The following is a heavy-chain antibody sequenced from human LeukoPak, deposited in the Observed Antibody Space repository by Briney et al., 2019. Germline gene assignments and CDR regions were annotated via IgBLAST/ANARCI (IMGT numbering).Heavy chain of an antibody. CDR3: ARRAYYGSSGYHPTPGYFDL. Sequence: SETLSLTCTVSGGSMFSYYWNWIRQPPGKGLEWIGYIYSSGITNYSPSLRSRGTISVATSRNQFSLRLTSVTAADTAIYYCARRAYYGSSGYHPTPGYFDLWGRGTLVTVSS. CDR1: GGSMFSYY. V-gene: IGHV4-4*08. CDR2: IYSSGIT. D-gene: IGHD3-10*01. J-gene: IGHJ2*01.